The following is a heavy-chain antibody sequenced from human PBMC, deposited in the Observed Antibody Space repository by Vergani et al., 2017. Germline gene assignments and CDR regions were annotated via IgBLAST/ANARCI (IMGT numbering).Heavy chain of an antibody. CDR2: INTNTGNP. CDR3: ARNLVHYYDSSGYPSAGDY. V-gene: IGHV7-4-1*02. Sequence: QVQLVQSGSELKKPGASVKVSCKASGYTFTSYAMNWVRQAPGQGLEWMGWINTNTGNPTYAQGFTGRFVFSLNTSVSTAYLQISSLKAEDTALYYCARNLVHYYDSSGYPSAGDYWGQGTLVTVSS. J-gene: IGHJ4*02. CDR1: GYTFTSYA. D-gene: IGHD3-22*01.